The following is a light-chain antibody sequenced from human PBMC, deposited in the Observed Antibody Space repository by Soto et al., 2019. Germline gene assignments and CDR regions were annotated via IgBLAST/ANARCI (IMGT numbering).Light chain of an antibody. Sequence: QSALTQPPSAYGSPGQSVTISCTGTSSEVGGYNYVSWYQQHPGKAPKLMIYEVSKRPSGVPDRFSGSKSGNTASLTVSGLQAEDEADYYCSSYAGSNNYVVFGGGTKRTVL. CDR1: SSEVGGYNY. J-gene: IGLJ2*01. V-gene: IGLV2-8*01. CDR3: SSYAGSNNYVV. CDR2: EVS.